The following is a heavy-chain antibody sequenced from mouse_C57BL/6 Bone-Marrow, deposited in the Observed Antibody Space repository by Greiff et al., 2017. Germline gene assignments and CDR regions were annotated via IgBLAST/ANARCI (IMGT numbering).Heavy chain of an antibody. Sequence: VQLQQSGGGLVKPGGSLKLSCAASGFTFSDYGMHWVRQAPEKGLEWVAYISSGSSTIYYADTVKGRFTISRDNAKNTLFLQMTSLRSEDTAMYYCARGSNFDAMDYWGQGTSGTVSS. CDR1: GFTFSDYG. D-gene: IGHD4-1*01. J-gene: IGHJ4*01. CDR3: ARGSNFDAMDY. V-gene: IGHV5-17*01. CDR2: ISSGSSTI.